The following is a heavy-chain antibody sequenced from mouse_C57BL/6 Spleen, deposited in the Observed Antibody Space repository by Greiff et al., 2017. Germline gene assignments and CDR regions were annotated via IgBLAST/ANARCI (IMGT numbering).Heavy chain of an antibody. Sequence: QVQLQQSGAELVRPGASVTLSCKASGYTFTDYEMHWVKQTPVHGLEWIGAIDPETGGTAYNQKFKGKAILTADKSSSTAYMELRSLTSEDSAVYYCTRPHGSRRGFAYWGQGTLVTVSA. CDR1: GYTFTDYE. V-gene: IGHV1-15*01. J-gene: IGHJ3*01. CDR3: TRPHGSRRGFAY. CDR2: IDPETGGT. D-gene: IGHD1-1*01.